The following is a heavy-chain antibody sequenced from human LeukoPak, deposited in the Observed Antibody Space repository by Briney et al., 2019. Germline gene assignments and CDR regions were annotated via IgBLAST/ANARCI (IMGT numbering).Heavy chain of an antibody. CDR1: GFTFSSYA. J-gene: IGHJ4*02. CDR3: AKVWKGQMATIDY. Sequence: GGSLRLSCAASGFTFSSYAMSWVRQAPGKGLEWVSAISASGGSTYYADSVKGRFTISRDNSKNTLYLQMNSLRAEDTAVYYCAKVWKGQMATIDYWGQGTLVTVSS. CDR2: ISASGGST. D-gene: IGHD5-24*01. V-gene: IGHV3-23*01.